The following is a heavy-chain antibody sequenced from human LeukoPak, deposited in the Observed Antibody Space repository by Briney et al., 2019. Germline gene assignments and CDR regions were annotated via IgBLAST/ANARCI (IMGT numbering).Heavy chain of an antibody. J-gene: IGHJ3*02. V-gene: IGHV3-66*01. CDR2: IYSGGST. Sequence: TGGSLRLSCAASGFTVSSNYMSWVRQAPGKGLEWVSVIYSGGSTYYADSVKGRFTISRDNSKNTLYLQMNSLRAEDTAVCYCARDQGSGWYFYDAFDIWGQGTMVTVSS. D-gene: IGHD6-19*01. CDR1: GFTVSSNY. CDR3: ARDQGSGWYFYDAFDI.